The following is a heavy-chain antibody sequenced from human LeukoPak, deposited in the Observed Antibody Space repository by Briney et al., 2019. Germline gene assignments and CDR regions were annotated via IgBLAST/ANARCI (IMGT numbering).Heavy chain of an antibody. J-gene: IGHJ4*02. CDR1: GYTFTSYA. D-gene: IGHD5-24*01. CDR3: AREVEMATITPLWYFDY. Sequence: ASVKVSCKASGYTFTSYAMNWVRQAPGQGLEWMGWINTNTGNPTYAQGFTGRFVFSLDTSVSTAYLQISSLKAEDTAVYYCAREVEMATITPLWYFDYWGQGTLVTVSS. CDR2: INTNTGNP. V-gene: IGHV7-4-1*02.